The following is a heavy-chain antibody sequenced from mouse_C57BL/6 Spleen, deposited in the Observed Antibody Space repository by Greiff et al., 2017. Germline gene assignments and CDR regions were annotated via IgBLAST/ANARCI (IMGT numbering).Heavy chain of an antibody. J-gene: IGHJ3*01. Sequence: EVQLQQSGAELVRPGASVKLSCTASGFNIKDDYMHWVKQRPEQGLEWIGWSDPENGDTEYASKFQGKATITADTSSNTAYLQLSSLTSEDTAVYYCTLYYGSSPAWCAYWGQGTLVTVSA. V-gene: IGHV14-4*01. D-gene: IGHD1-1*01. CDR1: GFNIKDDY. CDR2: SDPENGDT. CDR3: TLYYGSSPAWCAY.